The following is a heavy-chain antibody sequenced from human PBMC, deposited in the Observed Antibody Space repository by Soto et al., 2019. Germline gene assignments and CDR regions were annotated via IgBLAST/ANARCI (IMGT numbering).Heavy chain of an antibody. V-gene: IGHV3-21*01. J-gene: IGHJ6*02. CDR2: ISGSGTDT. Sequence: GGSLRLSCVASGFDLTSSRTNWVRQAPGKGLEWVASISGSGTDTFYRHSVKGRLAISRDTAGTPLFFRIDSVKVEHTAVSHCAGVHLVAGSAFYCARAVGGPGTAVTSP. D-gene: IGHD6-6*01. CDR1: GFDLTSSR. CDR3: AGVHLVAGSAFYCARAV.